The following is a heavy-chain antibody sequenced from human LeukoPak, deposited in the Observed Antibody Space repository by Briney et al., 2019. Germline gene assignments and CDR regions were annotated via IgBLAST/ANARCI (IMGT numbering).Heavy chain of an antibody. J-gene: IGHJ4*02. D-gene: IGHD3-22*01. CDR1: VYTFTGYY. CDR2: ITPNSCGT. CDR3: ARGSYYYDSSGYYGSTYYFDY. Sequence: ASVKVSSTAPVYTFTGYYMHWVRQAPGHGLEWMGWITPNSCGTNYAQKHQGRVTMTRDTSISTAYMELSRLRSDDTAVYYCARGSYYYDSSGYYGSTYYFDYWGQGTLVTVSS. V-gene: IGHV1-2*02.